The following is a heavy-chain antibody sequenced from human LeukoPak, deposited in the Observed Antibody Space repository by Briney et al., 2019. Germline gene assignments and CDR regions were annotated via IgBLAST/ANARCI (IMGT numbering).Heavy chain of an antibody. CDR1: GFTFSSYA. CDR3: AKDQSYSSTWYRGMDV. CDR2: ISAGGGST. V-gene: IGHV3-23*01. J-gene: IGHJ6*02. D-gene: IGHD6-13*01. Sequence: GGSLRLSCAASGFTFSSYAMNWVRQAPGKGLEWVSGISAGGGSTNHADFVKGRFTISRDNSKNTLYLQMNSLRAEDTAVYYCAKDQSYSSTWYRGMDVWGQGTTVTVSS.